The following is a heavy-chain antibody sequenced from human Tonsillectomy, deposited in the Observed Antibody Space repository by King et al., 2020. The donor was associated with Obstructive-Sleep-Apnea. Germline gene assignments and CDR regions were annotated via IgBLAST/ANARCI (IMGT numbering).Heavy chain of an antibody. J-gene: IGHJ6*02. D-gene: IGHD3-16*01. Sequence: QLVQSGPEVKKPGTSVKVSCKASGFTFTDSAMQWVRQARGQRLEWIGWIVVGSGNTNYAQKFQERVTITRDMSTSTAYMELSSLRSEDTAVYYCAAGGGRMYYYYGMDVWGHGTTVTVSS. CDR3: AAGGGRMYYYYGMDV. CDR2: IVVGSGNT. CDR1: GFTFTDSA. V-gene: IGHV1-58*02.